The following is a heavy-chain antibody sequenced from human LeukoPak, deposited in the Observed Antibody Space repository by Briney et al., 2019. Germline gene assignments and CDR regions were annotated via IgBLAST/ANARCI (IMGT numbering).Heavy chain of an antibody. Sequence: GGSLRLSCAASGFTFSSYSMNWVRQAPGQGLEWVSSISSSSSYIYYADSVKGRFTISRDNAKNALYLQMNSLRAEDTAVYYCARSDSGWSQIDYWGQGTLVTVSS. CDR1: GFTFSSYS. D-gene: IGHD6-19*01. CDR2: ISSSSSYI. V-gene: IGHV3-21*01. CDR3: ARSDSGWSQIDY. J-gene: IGHJ4*02.